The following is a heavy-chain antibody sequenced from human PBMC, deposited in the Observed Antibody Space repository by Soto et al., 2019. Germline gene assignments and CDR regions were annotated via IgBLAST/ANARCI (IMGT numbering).Heavy chain of an antibody. J-gene: IGHJ4*02. Sequence: QVQLQESGPGLVKPSETLSFTCTVSGGSVSGGNYYWTWIRQPPGKGLEWIGYIYQSETTNYNASLRSRVTISVDTSKNQFSQRLTSVTAADTAVYFCARYRDYGNYGYFDSWGQGTLVTVSS. CDR1: GGSVSGGNYY. V-gene: IGHV4-61*01. D-gene: IGHD4-17*01. CDR2: IYQSETT. CDR3: ARYRDYGNYGYFDS.